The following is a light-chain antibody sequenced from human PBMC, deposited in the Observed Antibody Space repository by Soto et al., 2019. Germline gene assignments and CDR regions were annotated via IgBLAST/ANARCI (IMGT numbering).Light chain of an antibody. CDR2: DVN. CDR1: SSDIGAYNF. J-gene: IGLJ2*01. Sequence: QSVLTQPASVSGSPGQSITISCTGTSSDIGAYNFVSWYQQHPGKAPKLMLYDVNIRPSGVSNPVSGSKSGNTASLTVSGLQAEDEADYYCTSWTTSTTMIFGGGTKLTVL. V-gene: IGLV2-14*03. CDR3: TSWTTSTTMI.